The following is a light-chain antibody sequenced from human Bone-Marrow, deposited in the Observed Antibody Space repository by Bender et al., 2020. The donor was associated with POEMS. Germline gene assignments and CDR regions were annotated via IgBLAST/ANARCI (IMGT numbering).Light chain of an antibody. CDR3: VAWDASLNGWV. V-gene: IGLV1-44*01. CDR2: SNF. J-gene: IGLJ3*02. Sequence: QSVLTQPPSASGTPGQRVTISCSGSSSNIRNNAVSWYQQVPGTAPTLLIYSNFQRPSGVPDRFSGSKSGTSASLAITGLQSDDEAIYFCVAWDASLNGWVFGGGTKLTVL. CDR1: SSNIRNNA.